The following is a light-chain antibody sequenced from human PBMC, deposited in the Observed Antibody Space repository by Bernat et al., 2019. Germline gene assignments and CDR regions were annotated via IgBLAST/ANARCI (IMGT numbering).Light chain of an antibody. J-gene: IGKJ4*01. V-gene: IGKV1-5*01. CDR1: QSITNW. CDR3: QQLNSYPPLT. Sequence: DIQMTQSPSTLSASVGDRVTITCRASQSITNWLAWYQQKPGKAPKLLIYAASTLQSGVPSRFSGSGSGTEFTLTISSLQPEDFATYYCQQLNSYPPLTFGGGTKVEIK. CDR2: AAS.